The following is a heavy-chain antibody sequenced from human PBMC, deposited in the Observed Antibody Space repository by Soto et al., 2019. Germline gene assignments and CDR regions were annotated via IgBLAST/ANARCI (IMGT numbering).Heavy chain of an antibody. J-gene: IGHJ4*02. V-gene: IGHV4-34*01. CDR1: GGSFSGYY. D-gene: IGHD6-13*01. CDR2: INHSGST. Sequence: QVQLQQWGAGLLKPSETLSLTCAVYGGSFSGYYWSWIRQPPGKGLEWIGEINHSGSTNYNPSLKSRVTISADTSKNQFSLKLSSVTAADTAVYYCARGQQQLVLAYWGQGTLVTVSS. CDR3: ARGQQQLVLAY.